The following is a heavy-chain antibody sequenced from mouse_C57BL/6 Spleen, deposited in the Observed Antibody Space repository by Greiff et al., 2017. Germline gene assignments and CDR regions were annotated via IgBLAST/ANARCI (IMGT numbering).Heavy chain of an antibody. CDR2: IYPGSGST. J-gene: IGHJ2*01. CDR1: GYTFTSYW. V-gene: IGHV1-55*01. D-gene: IGHD1-1*02. CDR3: ARTEGGYPYYFDY. Sequence: QVQLQQPGAELVKPGASVKMSCKASGYTFTSYWITWVKQRPGQGLEWIGDIYPGSGSTNYNEKFKSKATVTVDTSSSTAYMQLSSLTSEDSAVYYCARTEGGYPYYFDYWGQGTTLTVSS.